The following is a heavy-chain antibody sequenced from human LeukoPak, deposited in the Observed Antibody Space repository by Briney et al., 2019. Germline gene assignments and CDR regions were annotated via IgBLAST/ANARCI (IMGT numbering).Heavy chain of an antibody. CDR3: ARGGEVTTSPTFDP. CDR2: INHSGST. J-gene: IGHJ5*02. D-gene: IGHD4-11*01. Sequence: PSETLSLTCTVSGGSISSSSYYWGWIRQPPGKGLEWIGEINHSGSTNYNPSLKSRVTISVDTSKNQFSLKPSSVTAADTAVYYCARGGEVTTSPTFDPWGQGTLVTVSS. CDR1: GGSISSSSYY. V-gene: IGHV4-39*07.